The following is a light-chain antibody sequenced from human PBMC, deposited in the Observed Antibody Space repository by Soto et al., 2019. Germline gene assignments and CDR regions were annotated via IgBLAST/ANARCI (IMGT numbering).Light chain of an antibody. CDR2: GAS. CDR1: QSVSSSY. V-gene: IGKV3-20*01. CDR3: LLDGTPPHT. J-gene: IGKJ2*01. Sequence: EIVLTQSPGTLSLSPGERATLSCRASQSVSSSYLAWYQQKPGQAPRLLIYGASSRATGIPDRFSGSGSGTDFPITSSRVPPEVFVVYYCLLDGTPPHTFGQGTKVEIK.